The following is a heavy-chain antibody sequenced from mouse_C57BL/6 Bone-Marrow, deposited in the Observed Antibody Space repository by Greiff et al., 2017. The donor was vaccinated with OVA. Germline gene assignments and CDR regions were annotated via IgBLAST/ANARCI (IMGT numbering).Heavy chain of an antibody. D-gene: IGHD3-1*01. CDR2: IRSKSNNYAT. CDR3: VRQIGDYYAMDY. Sequence: EVQLVESGGGLVQPKGSLKLSCAASGFSFNTYAMNWVRQAPGKGLEWVARIRSKSNNYATYYADSVKDRFTISRDDSESMLYLQMNNLKTEDTAMYYCVRQIGDYYAMDYWGQGTSVTVSS. V-gene: IGHV10-1*01. J-gene: IGHJ4*01. CDR1: GFSFNTYA.